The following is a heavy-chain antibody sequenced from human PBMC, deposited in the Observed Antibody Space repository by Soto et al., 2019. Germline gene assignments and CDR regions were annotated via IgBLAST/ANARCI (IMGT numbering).Heavy chain of an antibody. CDR2: ISAYDGST. CDR3: ARGPLYCSSTKCYIFEY. D-gene: IGHD2-2*02. V-gene: IGHV1-18*01. J-gene: IGHJ4*02. Sequence: ASVKVSFKASGSTFTSDGISWVRQAPGQGLEWMGWISAYDGSTNYAQKFQGRVAMTTHTSTFTAYMDLRSLRSDDTAVYYCARGPLYCSSTKCYIFEYWGQGNLVTVSS. CDR1: GSTFTSDG.